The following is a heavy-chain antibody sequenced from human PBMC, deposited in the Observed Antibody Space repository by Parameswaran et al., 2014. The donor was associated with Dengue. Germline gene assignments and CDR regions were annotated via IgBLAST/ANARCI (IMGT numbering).Heavy chain of an antibody. Sequence: WVRQAPGQGLEWMGWIGAYNGNTNYAQKLQGRVTMTTDTSTSTAYMELRSLRSDDTAVYYCARGIVGATLDAFDIWGQGTMVTVSS. CDR3: ARGIVGATLDAFDI. CDR2: IGAYNGNT. V-gene: IGHV1-18*01. D-gene: IGHD1-26*01. J-gene: IGHJ3*02.